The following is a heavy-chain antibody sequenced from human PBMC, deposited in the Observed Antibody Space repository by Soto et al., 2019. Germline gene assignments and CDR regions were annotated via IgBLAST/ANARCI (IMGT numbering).Heavy chain of an antibody. J-gene: IGHJ5*02. CDR3: ARGLPAIAVPGTGGTWLET. D-gene: IGHD6-19*01. V-gene: IGHV4-61*01. Sequence: PSSTXSLTCTVSGGSVISGSDYWSWIRQPSGNGLDRIGYIYYSGSTNYNPSLKSRVTISVDTSKNHFSLKLSSVTAAATAVHYCARGLPAIAVPGTGGTWLETWGQGTLLTVYS. CDR1: GGSVISGSDY. CDR2: IYYSGST.